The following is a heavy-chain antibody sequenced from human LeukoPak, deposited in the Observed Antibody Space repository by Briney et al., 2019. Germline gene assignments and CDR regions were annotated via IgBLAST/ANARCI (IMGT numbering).Heavy chain of an antibody. CDR1: GFTFDDHG. CDR2: INWNGGST. J-gene: IGHJ4*02. Sequence: GGSLRLSCIASGFTFDDHGMSWVRQAPGKGLEWVSNINWNGGSTGYVDSVKGRFTISRDNGKNSLYPQMNNLRVEDTAFYYCARDVSWGTSYFDYWGQGILVTVPS. CDR3: ARDVSWGTSYFDY. V-gene: IGHV3-20*04. D-gene: IGHD1-1*01.